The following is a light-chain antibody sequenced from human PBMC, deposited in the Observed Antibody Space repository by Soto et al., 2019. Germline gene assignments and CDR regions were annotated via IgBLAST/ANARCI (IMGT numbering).Light chain of an antibody. CDR3: QQYGSSGT. V-gene: IGKV3-20*01. Sequence: EIVFTQSPGTLSLTPGERATLSCRASQSVSSSYLAWYQQKPGLAPRLLIYDSSNRATGIPDRFSGSGSGTDFTLTISRLEPEDFAVYYCQQYGSSGTFGQATKVDNK. CDR1: QSVSSSY. J-gene: IGKJ1*01. CDR2: DSS.